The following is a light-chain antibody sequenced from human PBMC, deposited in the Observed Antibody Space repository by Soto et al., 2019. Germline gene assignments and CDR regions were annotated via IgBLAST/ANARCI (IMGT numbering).Light chain of an antibody. CDR1: SSDVGSYNL. CDR2: EGS. J-gene: IGLJ2*01. Sequence: QSALTQPASVSGSPGQSITISCTGTSSDVGSYNLVSWYQQHPGKAPKLMIYEGSKRPSGVSNRFSGSKSGNTASLTISGLQAEDEADYYCCLYAGSSVVFGGGTQVTVL. V-gene: IGLV2-23*01. CDR3: CLYAGSSVV.